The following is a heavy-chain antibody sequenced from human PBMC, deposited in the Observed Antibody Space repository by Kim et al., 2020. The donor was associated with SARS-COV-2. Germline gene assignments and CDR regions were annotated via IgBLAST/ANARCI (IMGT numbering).Heavy chain of an antibody. CDR2: ITSAGNQM. D-gene: IGHD3-22*01. Sequence: GASLKISCTTSGFTLSDYNMNWVRQAPGKGLEWLASITSAGNQMFYADSVKGRFTVSRDDIKNSLYLQMSDLGAEDTAVYYCAREDESGYFPKYWGQGDLLTVSS. J-gene: IGHJ4*02. CDR1: GFTLSDYN. CDR3: AREDESGYFPKY. V-gene: IGHV3-21*06.